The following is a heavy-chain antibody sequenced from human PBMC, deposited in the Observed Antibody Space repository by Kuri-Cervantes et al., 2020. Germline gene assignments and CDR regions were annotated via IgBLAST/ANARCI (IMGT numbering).Heavy chain of an antibody. CDR1: GYTLTELS. Sequence: ASVKVSCKVSGYTLTELSMHWVRQAPGKGLEWMGGFDPEDGETIYAQKFQGRVTMTTDTSTSTAYMELRSLRSDDTTVYYCARRQLGYCSGGSCPTYYYYYMDVWGKGTTVTVSS. V-gene: IGHV1-24*01. CDR2: FDPEDGET. J-gene: IGHJ6*03. D-gene: IGHD2-15*01. CDR3: ARRQLGYCSGGSCPTYYYYYMDV.